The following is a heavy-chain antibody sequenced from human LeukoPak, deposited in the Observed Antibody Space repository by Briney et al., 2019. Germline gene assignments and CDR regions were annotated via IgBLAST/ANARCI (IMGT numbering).Heavy chain of an antibody. Sequence: PSETLSLTCTVSGGSISSYYWSWIRQPPGKGLEWIGYIHYSGSTNYNPSLKSRVTISVDTSKNQFSLKLGSVTAADTAMYYCARDRRYCTGGSCYGAFDIWGQGTMVTVSS. D-gene: IGHD2-15*01. CDR1: GGSISSYY. V-gene: IGHV4-59*01. CDR3: ARDRRYCTGGSCYGAFDI. CDR2: IHYSGST. J-gene: IGHJ3*02.